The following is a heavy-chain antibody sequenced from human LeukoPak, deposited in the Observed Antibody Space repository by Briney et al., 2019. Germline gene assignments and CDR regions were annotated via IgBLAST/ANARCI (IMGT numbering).Heavy chain of an antibody. CDR3: ARVHGKGLAAPVDFDY. CDR2: MSPNSGET. CDR1: GYTFTSYD. Sequence: GASVKVSCKASGYTFTSYDINWVRQATGQGLEWMGWMSPNSGETGYAQKFQGRVTMTRDTSISTAYMELSRLRSDGTAVYYCARVHGKGLAAPVDFDYWGQGALVTVSS. D-gene: IGHD6-6*01. V-gene: IGHV1-8*01. J-gene: IGHJ4*02.